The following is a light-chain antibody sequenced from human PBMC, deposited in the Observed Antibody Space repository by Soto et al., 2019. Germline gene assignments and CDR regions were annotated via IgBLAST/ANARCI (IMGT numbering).Light chain of an antibody. CDR3: SSYAGNNKVV. V-gene: IGLV2-8*01. CDR1: ISDITDSNS. J-gene: IGLJ2*01. Sequence: QSALTQPASVSGSPGQSITISCTGIISDITDSNSVSWYQHHPGKVPKLLIYEVTKRPSGVPDRFSASTSGNTASLTISGLQAEDAADYYCSSYAGNNKVVFGGGTKVTVL. CDR2: EVT.